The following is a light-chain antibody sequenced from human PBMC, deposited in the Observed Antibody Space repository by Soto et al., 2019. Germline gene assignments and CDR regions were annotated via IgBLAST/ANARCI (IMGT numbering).Light chain of an antibody. CDR1: QSVSSSY. CDR3: QHRGT. CDR2: GAS. J-gene: IGKJ4*01. V-gene: IGKV3D-20*02. Sequence: EIVLTQSPATLSLSPGESATLSCRASQSVSSSYLAWYQQKPGQAPRLLIYGASSRATGIPDRFSGSGSGTDFTLTISSLEPEDFAVYYCQHRGTFGGGTKVDIK.